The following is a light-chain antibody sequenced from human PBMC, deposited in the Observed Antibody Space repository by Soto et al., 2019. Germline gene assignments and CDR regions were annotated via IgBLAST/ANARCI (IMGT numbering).Light chain of an antibody. CDR3: QQYNSYSLT. Sequence: DIQMTQSPSTLSASVGDRVTITCRASQIISTWLGWYQQKPGKAPKLLIYDGSRLESGVPSRFSGGGSGTEFTLTISSLQPDDFATYYCQQYNSYSLTFGGGTKVEIK. V-gene: IGKV1-5*01. CDR1: QIISTW. J-gene: IGKJ4*01. CDR2: DGS.